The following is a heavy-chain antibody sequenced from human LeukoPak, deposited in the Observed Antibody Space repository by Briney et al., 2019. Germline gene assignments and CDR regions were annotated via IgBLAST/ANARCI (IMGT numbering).Heavy chain of an antibody. CDR3: ARGDSRGYYYPYCFDY. Sequence: GGSLRLSCAASRFTFSSYSMNWVLQAPGKGLEWVSYISSSSSTIYYADSVKGRFTISRDNAKDSLYLQMNSLRAEDTAVYYCARGDSRGYYYPYCFDYWGQGTLVTVSS. CDR2: ISSSSSTI. CDR1: RFTFSSYS. D-gene: IGHD3-22*01. J-gene: IGHJ4*02. V-gene: IGHV3-48*04.